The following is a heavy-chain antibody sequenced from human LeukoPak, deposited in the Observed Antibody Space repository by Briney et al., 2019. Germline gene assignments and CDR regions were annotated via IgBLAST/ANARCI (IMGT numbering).Heavy chain of an antibody. CDR3: ARSAGGWYANYFDY. Sequence: GGSLRLSCAASGFTLSSYSMNWVRQAPGKGLEWVSSISSSSYIYYADSVKGRFTISRDNAKNSLYLQMNSLRAEDTAVYYCARSAGGWYANYFDYWGQGTLVTVSS. V-gene: IGHV3-21*01. J-gene: IGHJ4*02. CDR1: GFTLSSYS. D-gene: IGHD6-19*01. CDR2: ISSSSYI.